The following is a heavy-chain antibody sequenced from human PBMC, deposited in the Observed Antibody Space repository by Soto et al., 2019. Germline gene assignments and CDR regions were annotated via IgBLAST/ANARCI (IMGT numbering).Heavy chain of an antibody. V-gene: IGHV4-34*01. D-gene: IGHD3-22*01. J-gene: IGHJ4*02. CDR3: ARDTSYYDISDYYDSSGYFDY. CDR1: GGSFSGYY. Sequence: PSETLSLTCAVYGGSFSGYYWSWIRQPPGKGLEWIGEINHSGNTNYNPSLKSRVTISVDTSKNQFSLKLSSVTAADTAVYYCARDTSYYDISDYYDSSGYFDYWGQGTLVTVSS. CDR2: INHSGNT.